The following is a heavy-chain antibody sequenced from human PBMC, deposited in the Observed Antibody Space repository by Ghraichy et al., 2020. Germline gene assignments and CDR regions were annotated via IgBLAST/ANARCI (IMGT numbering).Heavy chain of an antibody. V-gene: IGHV4-39*01. CDR2: IYYSGST. Sequence: SETLSLTCTVSGGSISSSSYYWGWIRQPPGKGLEWIGSIYYSGSTYYNPSLKSRVTISVDTSKNQFSLKLSSVTAADTAVYYCARLVLDIVVVPAAMGWFDPWGQGTLVTVSS. CDR3: ARLVLDIVVVPAAMGWFDP. CDR1: GGSISSSSYY. J-gene: IGHJ5*02. D-gene: IGHD2-2*03.